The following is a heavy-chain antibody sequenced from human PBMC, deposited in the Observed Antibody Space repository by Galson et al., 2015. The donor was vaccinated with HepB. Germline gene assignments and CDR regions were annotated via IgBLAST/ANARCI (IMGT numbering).Heavy chain of an antibody. J-gene: IGHJ4*02. CDR1: GYIFTNYD. D-gene: IGHD5-24*01. Sequence: SVKVSCKASGYIFTNYDINWVRQAPGQGLEWMGCMNANSGDTDYAQKFRGRVTMSRDTSISTAYMELISLTPDDTAVYFCARGVELATTNIWGQGTLVTVSS. CDR3: ARGVELATTNI. CDR2: MNANSGDT. V-gene: IGHV1-8*01.